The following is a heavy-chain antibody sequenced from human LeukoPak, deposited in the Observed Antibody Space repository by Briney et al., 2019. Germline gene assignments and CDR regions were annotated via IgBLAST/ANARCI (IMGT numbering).Heavy chain of an antibody. CDR3: ARDTAMVTGYYYYGMDV. J-gene: IGHJ6*02. V-gene: IGHV3-11*01. CDR2: ISSSGSTI. Sequence: PGGSLGLSCAASGFTFSDYYMSWIRQAPGKGLEWVSYISSSGSTIYYADSVKGRFTISRDNAKNSLYLQMNSLRAEDTAVYYCARDTAMVTGYYYYGMDVWGQGTTVTVSS. CDR1: GFTFSDYY. D-gene: IGHD5-18*01.